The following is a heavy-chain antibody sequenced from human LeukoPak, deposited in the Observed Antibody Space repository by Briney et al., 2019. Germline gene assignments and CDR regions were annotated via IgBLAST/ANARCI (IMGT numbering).Heavy chain of an antibody. J-gene: IGHJ4*02. CDR1: GFSLSNYA. Sequence: GGSLRLSCVDSGFSLSNYAMSWVRQAPGKGLEWVSSISGSAITTYYADSVKGRFAISRDNSKNTLYLQMTSLRAEDTAVYYCAKDQRFGDLDDYRGQGTLVTVSS. V-gene: IGHV3-23*01. D-gene: IGHD3-10*01. CDR2: ISGSAITT. CDR3: AKDQRFGDLDDY.